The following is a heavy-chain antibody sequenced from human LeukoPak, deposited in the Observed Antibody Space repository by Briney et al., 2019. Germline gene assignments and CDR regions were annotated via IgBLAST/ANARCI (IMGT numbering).Heavy chain of an antibody. J-gene: IGHJ6*02. CDR1: GFTFSSYS. V-gene: IGHV3-48*04. CDR3: ARGKNSIAAPYYYGMDV. CDR2: ISSSGSTI. D-gene: IGHD6-6*01. Sequence: GGSLRLSCAASGFTFSSYSMNWVRQAPGKGLEWVSYISSSGSTIYYADSVKGRFTISRDNAKNSLYLQMNSLRAEDTAVYYCARGKNSIAAPYYYGMDVWGQGTTVTVSS.